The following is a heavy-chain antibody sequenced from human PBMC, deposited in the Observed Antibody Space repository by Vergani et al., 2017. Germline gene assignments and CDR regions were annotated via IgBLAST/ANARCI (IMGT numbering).Heavy chain of an antibody. Sequence: EVQLVESVGGLVQPGGSLRLSCAASGFTFSSYSMNWVRQAPGKGLEWVSYISSSSSTIYYADSVKGRFTISRDNAKNSLYLQMNSLRAEDTAVYYCARATLYSSSWYGGYYFDYWGQGTLVTVSS. CDR1: GFTFSSYS. CDR2: ISSSSSTI. CDR3: ARATLYSSSWYGGYYFDY. J-gene: IGHJ4*02. D-gene: IGHD6-13*01. V-gene: IGHV3-48*01.